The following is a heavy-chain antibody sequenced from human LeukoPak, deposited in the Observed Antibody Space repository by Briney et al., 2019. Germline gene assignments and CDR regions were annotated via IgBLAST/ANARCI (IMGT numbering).Heavy chain of an antibody. V-gene: IGHV4-30-4*01. CDR3: ARDLYSGSYRGLGY. CDR1: GGSISSSSYY. CDR2: IYYSGST. J-gene: IGHJ4*02. D-gene: IGHD1-26*01. Sequence: SETLSLTCTVSGGSISSSSYYWSWIRQPPGKGLEWIGYIYYSGSTYYNPSLKSRVTISVDTSKNQFSLKLSSVTAADTAVYYCARDLYSGSYRGLGYWGQGTLVTVSS.